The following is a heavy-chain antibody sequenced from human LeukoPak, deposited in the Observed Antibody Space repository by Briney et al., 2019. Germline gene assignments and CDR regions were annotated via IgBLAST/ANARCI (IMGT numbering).Heavy chain of an antibody. CDR1: GGSISSSNW. V-gene: IGHV4-4*02. CDR2: IYHSGST. J-gene: IGHJ6*04. Sequence: SGTLSLTCAVSGGSISSSNWWSWVRQPPGKGLEWIGEIYHSGSTNYNPSLKSRVTISVDKSKNQFSLKLSSVTAAGTAVYYCASSSRYCGGDCHSWYYGMDVWGKGTTVTVSS. D-gene: IGHD2-21*02. CDR3: ASSSRYCGGDCHSWYYGMDV.